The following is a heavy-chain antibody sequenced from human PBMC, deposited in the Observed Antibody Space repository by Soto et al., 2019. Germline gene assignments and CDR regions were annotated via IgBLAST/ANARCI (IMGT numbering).Heavy chain of an antibody. V-gene: IGHV4-30-4*01. Sequence: LSLTCTVSGGSIINGDYYWSWIRQSPGKGLEWIGYISNSGSSYYNPSLKGRLTTSLDTSKNQLSLHLSSVTAADTAVYYCARVGTIFGIVSNNWFDPWGQGILVTVSS. CDR1: GGSIINGDYY. J-gene: IGHJ5*02. CDR3: ARVGTIFGIVSNNWFDP. CDR2: ISNSGSS. D-gene: IGHD3-3*01.